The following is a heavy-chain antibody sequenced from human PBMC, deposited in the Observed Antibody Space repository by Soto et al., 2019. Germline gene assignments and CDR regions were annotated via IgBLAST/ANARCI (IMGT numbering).Heavy chain of an antibody. CDR1: GGSISSYY. CDR2: IYYSGST. D-gene: IGHD3-10*01. J-gene: IGHJ6*02. Sequence: PSETLSLTCTVSGGSISSYYWSWIRQPPGKGLEWIGYIYYSGSTNYNPSLKSRVTISVDTSKNQFSLKLSSVTAADTAVYYCARDNRVRGVIPMGIYYYGMDVWGQGTTVTVS. CDR3: ARDNRVRGVIPMGIYYYGMDV. V-gene: IGHV4-59*01.